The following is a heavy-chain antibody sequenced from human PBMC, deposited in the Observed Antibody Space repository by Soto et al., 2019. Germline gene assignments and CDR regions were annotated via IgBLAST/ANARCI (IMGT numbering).Heavy chain of an antibody. V-gene: IGHV3-11*01. CDR1: GCSFSEQY. CDR3: ARGHYCLEF. Sequence: QAQLVESGGVLVKPGGSLRLSCAASGCSFSEQYMSWIRQSPGKGFEWVSYTTPSGGDPFSTDSVKGRFTISRNNAMRSVDLQMISLTVEDTAVYYCARGHYCLEFWGQGTTVTVSS. CDR2: TTPSGGDP. J-gene: IGHJ6*02.